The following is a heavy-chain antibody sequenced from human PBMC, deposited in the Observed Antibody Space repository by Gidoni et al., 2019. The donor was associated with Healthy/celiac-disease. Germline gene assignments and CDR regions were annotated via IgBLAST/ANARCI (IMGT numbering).Heavy chain of an antibody. D-gene: IGHD2-2*01. CDR2: IYYSGST. Sequence: QVQLQESGPGLVKPSQTLSLTCTVSGGSISRGGYYWSWIRQHPGKGLEWIGYIYYSGSTYYNPSLKSRVTISVDTSKNQFSLKLSSVTAADTAVYYCARVYCSSTSCYRPLDAFDIWGQGTMVTVSS. J-gene: IGHJ3*02. V-gene: IGHV4-31*03. CDR3: ARVYCSSTSCYRPLDAFDI. CDR1: GGSISRGGYY.